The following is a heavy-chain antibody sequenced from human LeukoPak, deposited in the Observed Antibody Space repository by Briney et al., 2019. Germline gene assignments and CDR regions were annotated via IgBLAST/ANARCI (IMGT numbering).Heavy chain of an antibody. D-gene: IGHD3-22*01. V-gene: IGHV4-30-4*08. CDR1: GGSISSGNYY. Sequence: SETLSLTCTVSGGSISSGNYYWSWIRQPPGKGLECIGYIYYSGSTYYNPSLKSRVTISVDTSKNQFSLKLSSVTAADTPVYYCARARSYYDSSGYPFFDYWGQGTLVTVSS. J-gene: IGHJ4*02. CDR2: IYYSGST. CDR3: ARARSYYDSSGYPFFDY.